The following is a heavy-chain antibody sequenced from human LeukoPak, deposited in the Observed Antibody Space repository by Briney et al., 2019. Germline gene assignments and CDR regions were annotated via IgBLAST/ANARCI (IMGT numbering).Heavy chain of an antibody. CDR1: GFTFSGSA. Sequence: GGSLRLSCAASGFTFSGSAMHWVRQASGKGLEWVGRIRSKANSYATAYAASVKGRFTISRDDSKNTAYLQMNSLKTEDTAVYYCARHFWSGYYGSDYWCQGTRATVSA. V-gene: IGHV3-73*01. J-gene: IGHJ4*02. CDR3: ARHFWSGYYGSDY. D-gene: IGHD3-3*01. CDR2: IRSKANSYAT.